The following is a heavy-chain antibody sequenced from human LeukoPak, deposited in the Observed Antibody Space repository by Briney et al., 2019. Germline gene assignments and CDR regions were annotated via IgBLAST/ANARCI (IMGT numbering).Heavy chain of an antibody. CDR2: ISYEGSNK. D-gene: IGHD3-22*01. CDR3: AKADSSGYPSYLDY. CDR1: GFTFSSYG. Sequence: GGSLRLSCAASGFTFSSYGMHWVRQAPGKGLEWVAVISYEGSNKYYADSVKGRFTISRDNSKNTLYLQMNSLRAEDTAVYYCAKADSSGYPSYLDYWGQGTLVTVSS. V-gene: IGHV3-30*18. J-gene: IGHJ4*02.